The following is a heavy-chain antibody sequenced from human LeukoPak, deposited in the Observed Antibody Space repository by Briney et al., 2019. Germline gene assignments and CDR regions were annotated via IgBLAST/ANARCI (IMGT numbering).Heavy chain of an antibody. D-gene: IGHD6-19*01. CDR3: ARRKRGSGGPFDS. Sequence: SETLSLTCSVSGGSISDYYWSWIRLSPGTGLEWIGYMDYSGSAAYNPSLRGRVTISIDTSKKQFSLGVTSATAADTAVYFCARRKRGSGGPFDSWGHGTLVTVSS. CDR1: GGSISDYY. CDR2: MDYSGSA. J-gene: IGHJ4*01. V-gene: IGHV4-59*08.